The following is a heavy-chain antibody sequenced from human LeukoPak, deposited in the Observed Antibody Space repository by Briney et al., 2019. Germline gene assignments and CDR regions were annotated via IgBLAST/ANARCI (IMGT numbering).Heavy chain of an antibody. D-gene: IGHD1-7*01. CDR1: GFTFSDYY. Sequence: GGSLRLSCAASGFTFSDYYLSWIRQAPGKGLEWVSYISSTGGGSYIYYADSVKDRFTISRDNAKNSLYLQMNSLRAEDTAVYYCATHMANLISYYYYGLDVWGQGTTVTVSS. CDR2: ISSTGGGSYI. V-gene: IGHV3-11*01. J-gene: IGHJ6*02. CDR3: ATHMANLISYYYYGLDV.